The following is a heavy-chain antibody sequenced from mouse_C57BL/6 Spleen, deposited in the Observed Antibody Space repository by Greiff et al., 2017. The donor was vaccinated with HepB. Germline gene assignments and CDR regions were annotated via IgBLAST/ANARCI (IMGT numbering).Heavy chain of an antibody. J-gene: IGHJ1*03. V-gene: IGHV1-52*01. CDR1: GYTFTSYW. D-gene: IGHD1-1*01. Sequence: QVQLQQPGAELVRPGSSVKLSCKASGYTFTSYWMHWVKQRPIQGLEWIGNIDPSDSETHYNQKFKDKATLTVDTSSSTAYMQLSSLTSEDSAVYYCARNYYGSGPSYWYFDVWGTGTTVTVSS. CDR3: ARNYYGSGPSYWYFDV. CDR2: IDPSDSET.